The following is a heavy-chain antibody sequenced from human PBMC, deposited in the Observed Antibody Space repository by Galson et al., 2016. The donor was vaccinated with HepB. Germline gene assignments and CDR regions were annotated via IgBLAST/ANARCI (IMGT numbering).Heavy chain of an antibody. J-gene: IGHJ4*02. CDR2: IYYSGNT. Sequence: SETLSLTCTVSGGSIISYYWSWIRQSPGKGLEWIGYIYYSGNTNYNPSLKSRVTMSVDTSKNQFYLRLSSVTAADTAVYYCARDKIGDDPGALYFDYWGQGTLVIVSS. V-gene: IGHV4-59*01. CDR3: ARDKIGDDPGALYFDY. CDR1: GGSIISYY.